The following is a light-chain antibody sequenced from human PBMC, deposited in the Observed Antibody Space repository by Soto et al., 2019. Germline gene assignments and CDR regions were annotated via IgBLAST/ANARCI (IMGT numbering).Light chain of an antibody. Sequence: DIQMTQSPSTLSASVGDRVTISCRASQSISSWLAWYQQKPGKAPKLLIYDASSWETGVPSRFSGSGSGTQFTLTISSLQAEDFATYYCQQYNSYPTFGQGTKVEIK. CDR1: QSISSW. CDR3: QQYNSYPT. J-gene: IGKJ1*01. CDR2: DAS. V-gene: IGKV1-5*01.